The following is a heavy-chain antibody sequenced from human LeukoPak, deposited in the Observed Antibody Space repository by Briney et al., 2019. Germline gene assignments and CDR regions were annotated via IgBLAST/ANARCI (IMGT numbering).Heavy chain of an antibody. CDR2: ISYDGSNK. V-gene: IGHV3-30-3*01. CDR1: GFTFSSYA. D-gene: IGHD6-13*01. J-gene: IGHJ4*02. Sequence: GRSLRLSCAASGFTFSSYAMHWVRQAPGKGLEWVAVISYDGSNKYYADSVKGQFTISRDNSKNTLYLQMNSLRAEDTAVYYCARDSWGMADGNFDYWGQGTLVTVSS. CDR3: ARDSWGMADGNFDY.